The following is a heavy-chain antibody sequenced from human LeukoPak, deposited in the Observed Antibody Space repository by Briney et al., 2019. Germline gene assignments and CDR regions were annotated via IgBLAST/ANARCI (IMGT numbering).Heavy chain of an antibody. Sequence: GGSLRLSCAASGFTFSTYSMNWVRQAPGKGLEWVSSISSSSSYIYYADSVKGRFTISRDNAKNSLYLQISSLRAEDTAVYYCARDPEHGDYYYYYYMDVWGKGTTVTVSS. V-gene: IGHV3-21*06. CDR2: ISSSSSYI. CDR3: ARDPEHGDYYYYYYMDV. CDR1: GFTFSTYS. D-gene: IGHD4-17*01. J-gene: IGHJ6*03.